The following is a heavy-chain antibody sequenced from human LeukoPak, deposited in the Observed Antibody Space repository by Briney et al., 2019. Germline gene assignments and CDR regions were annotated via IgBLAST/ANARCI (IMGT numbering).Heavy chain of an antibody. J-gene: IGHJ4*02. Sequence: PGGSLRLSCAASGFTFSDYYMSWIRQPPGKGLEWVSAISGSGGSTYYADSVKGRFTISRDNSKNTLYLQMNSLRAEDTAVYYCAKGQGLRYFDWLLEGEYFDYWGQGTLVTVSS. CDR3: AKGQGLRYFDWLLEGEYFDY. CDR2: ISGSGGST. D-gene: IGHD3-9*01. CDR1: GFTFSDYY. V-gene: IGHV3-23*01.